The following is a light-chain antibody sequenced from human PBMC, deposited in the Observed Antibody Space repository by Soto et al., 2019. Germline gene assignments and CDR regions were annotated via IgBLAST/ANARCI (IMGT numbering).Light chain of an antibody. J-gene: IGLJ1*01. CDR1: SSDVGSYNR. Sequence: QSALTQPPSVSGSPGQSVAISCTGTSSDVGSYNRVSWYQQSPGTAPKLMIYDVSNRPSGVPDRFSGSKSGNTASLTISGLQAEDESDYYCSSYTTSSTYVFGTVTKLTVL. V-gene: IGLV2-18*02. CDR3: SSYTTSSTYV. CDR2: DVS.